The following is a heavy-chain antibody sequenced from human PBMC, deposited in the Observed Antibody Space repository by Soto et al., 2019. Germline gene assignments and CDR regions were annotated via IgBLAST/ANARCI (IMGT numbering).Heavy chain of an antibody. Sequence: SETMSLTCAVSGGSISSCYWSWSRQPPGQGLEWIGYIYYSGSTNYNPSLKSRVTISVDTSKNQFSLKLSSVTAADTAVYYCAREAAAGRDYWGQGTLVTVSS. CDR1: GGSISSCY. CDR3: AREAAAGRDY. D-gene: IGHD6-13*01. CDR2: IYYSGST. J-gene: IGHJ4*02. V-gene: IGHV4-59*01.